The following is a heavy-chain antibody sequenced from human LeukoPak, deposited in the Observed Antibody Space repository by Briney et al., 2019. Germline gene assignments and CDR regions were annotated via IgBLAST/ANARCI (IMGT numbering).Heavy chain of an antibody. V-gene: IGHV3-7*04. Sequence: GGSLRLSCAASGFTFCTYCMTWVRQAPGEGLEWVANINQDGSEKNYVDSVKGRFTISRDNAKNSMYLQMNSLRAEDTAVYYCARDLKDSTRYCYVFAFDSWGQRTLVTVSS. CDR1: GFTFCTYC. CDR3: ARDLKDSTRYCYVFAFDS. CDR2: INQDGSEK. J-gene: IGHJ4*02. D-gene: IGHD3-22*01.